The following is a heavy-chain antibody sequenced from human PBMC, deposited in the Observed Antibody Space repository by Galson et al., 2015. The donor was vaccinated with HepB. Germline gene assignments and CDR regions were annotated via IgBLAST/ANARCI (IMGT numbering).Heavy chain of an antibody. D-gene: IGHD3-22*01. CDR3: ARQYDTSGYYAY. Sequence: SVKVSCKASGGTFSSHTFSWVRQAPGQGLEWMGGIIPIFGSGNYAQKFQGRVTITADESKSTTYMELSSLRSEDTAVYYCARQYDTSGYYAYWGQGTLVTVSS. CDR2: IIPIFGSG. J-gene: IGHJ4*02. CDR1: GGTFSSHT. V-gene: IGHV1-69*13.